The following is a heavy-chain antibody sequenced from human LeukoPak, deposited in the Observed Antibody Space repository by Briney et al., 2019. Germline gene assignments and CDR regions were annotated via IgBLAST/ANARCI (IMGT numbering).Heavy chain of an antibody. CDR2: IYHTGST. CDR1: GGSVSDYY. CDR3: ARGDDSSGWYDWSYFDY. J-gene: IGHJ4*02. V-gene: IGHV4-59*02. D-gene: IGHD6-19*01. Sequence: PSETLSLTCTISGGSVSDYYWSWIRQSPGKGLEWIGYIYHTGSTSYSPSLKSRVTISADTSQNQFSLKLSSVTAADTAVYYCARGDDSSGWYDWSYFDYWGQGTLVTVSS.